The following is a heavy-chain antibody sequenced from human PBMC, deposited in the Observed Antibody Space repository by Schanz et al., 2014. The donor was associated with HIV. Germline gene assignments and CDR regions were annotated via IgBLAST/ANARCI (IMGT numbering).Heavy chain of an antibody. J-gene: IGHJ4*02. CDR2: IWFDGSNK. CDR3: ARGLGY. CDR1: GFTFSSYA. Sequence: QVQLVESGGGVVQPGRSLRLSCAASGFTFSSYAMHWVRQAPGKGLEWVADIWFDGSNKYYADSVKGRFTISRDNSKNTLYLQMNSLRAEDTAVYYCARGLGYWGQGTLVTVSS. V-gene: IGHV3-33*08.